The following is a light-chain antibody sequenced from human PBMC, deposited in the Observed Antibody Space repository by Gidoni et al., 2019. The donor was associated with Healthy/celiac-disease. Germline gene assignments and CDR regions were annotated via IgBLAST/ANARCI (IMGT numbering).Light chain of an antibody. CDR2: DAS. Sequence: DIQTTQSPSTLSASVGDRVTITCRASQSISSWLAWYQQKPGKAPKLLIYDASSLESGVPSRFSGSGSGTEFTLTISSLQPDDFATYYCQQYNSYAWTFXQXTKVEIK. J-gene: IGKJ1*01. CDR1: QSISSW. V-gene: IGKV1-5*01. CDR3: QQYNSYAWT.